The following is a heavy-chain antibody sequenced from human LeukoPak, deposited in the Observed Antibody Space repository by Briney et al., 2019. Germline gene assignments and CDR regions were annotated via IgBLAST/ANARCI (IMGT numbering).Heavy chain of an antibody. V-gene: IGHV1-46*01. Sequence: ASVTVSCKASGYTFTSYYMHWVRQAPGQGLEWMGIINPSGGSTSYAQKFQGRVTMTRDMSTSTVYMELSSLRSEDTAVYYCARDSPLRGHYYYYMDVWGKGTTVTVSS. D-gene: IGHD3-10*01. CDR1: GYTFTSYY. J-gene: IGHJ6*03. CDR3: ARDSPLRGHYYYYMDV. CDR2: INPSGGST.